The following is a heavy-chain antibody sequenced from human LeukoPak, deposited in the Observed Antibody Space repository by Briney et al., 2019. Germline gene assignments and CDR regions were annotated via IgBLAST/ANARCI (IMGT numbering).Heavy chain of an antibody. J-gene: IGHJ5*02. D-gene: IGHD1-1*01. CDR3: ARRQLEPHWFDP. CDR1: GYTFTSYG. Sequence: ASVRVSCKASGYTFTSYGISWVRQAPGRGLEWMGWISAYNGNTNYAQKLQGRVTMTTDTSTSTAYMELRSLRSDDTAVYYCARRQLEPHWFDPWGQGTLVTVSS. V-gene: IGHV1-18*01. CDR2: ISAYNGNT.